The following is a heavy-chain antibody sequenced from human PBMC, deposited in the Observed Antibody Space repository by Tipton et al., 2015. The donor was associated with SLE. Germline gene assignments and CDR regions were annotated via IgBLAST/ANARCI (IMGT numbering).Heavy chain of an antibody. J-gene: IGHJ6*03. D-gene: IGHD5-18*01. CDR3: ARGRGSYGGYYYYYYIDV. CDR2: IYYSGST. V-gene: IGHV4-59*01. CDR1: GGSISSYY. Sequence: TLSLTCTVSGGSISSYYWSWIRQPPGKGLEWIGYIYYSGSTNYNPSLKSRVTISVDTSKNQFSLKLSSVTAADTAVYYCARGRGSYGGYYYYYYIDVWGKGTTVTVSS.